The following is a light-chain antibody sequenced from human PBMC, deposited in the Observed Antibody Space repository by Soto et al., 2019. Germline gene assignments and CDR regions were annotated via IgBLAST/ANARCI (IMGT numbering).Light chain of an antibody. CDR3: QQYNNWLPWT. V-gene: IGKV3-15*01. CDR1: QSISSN. J-gene: IGKJ1*01. CDR2: GAS. Sequence: EIVMTQSPATLSVSPGERATFSCRASQSISSNLAWYQQKPSQAPRLLIYGASTRATGIPARFSGSGSGTEFTLTISSLQSEDFAVYYCQQYNNWLPWTFGQGTKVEIK.